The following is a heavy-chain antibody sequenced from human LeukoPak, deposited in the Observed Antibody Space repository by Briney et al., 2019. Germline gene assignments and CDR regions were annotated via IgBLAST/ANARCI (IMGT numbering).Heavy chain of an antibody. J-gene: IGHJ3*02. Sequence: SVKVSFKSSGGSFSSYAISWVRQAPGQGLEWVGRSMPIFGIANYAQKFQGRVTITADKSTSTAYMELSSLRSEDTAVYYCARDPDYYDSSGYYYSYDAFDIWGQGTMVTVSS. CDR2: SMPIFGIA. D-gene: IGHD3-22*01. CDR1: GGSFSSYA. V-gene: IGHV1-69*04. CDR3: ARDPDYYDSSGYYYSYDAFDI.